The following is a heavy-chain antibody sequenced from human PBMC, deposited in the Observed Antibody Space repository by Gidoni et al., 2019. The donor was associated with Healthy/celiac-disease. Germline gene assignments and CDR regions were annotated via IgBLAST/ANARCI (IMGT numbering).Heavy chain of an antibody. J-gene: IGHJ5*02. CDR3: ARHAGGPLYSSSWYGRWFDP. D-gene: IGHD6-13*01. Sequence: EVQLVQSGAEAKKPGDSLRNSCKGSGYSFTSHWISWVRQMPGKGLAWTGRIAPIDAYTNYSPSFQGHVTISADKSISTAYLQWSSLKASDTAMYYCARHAGGPLYSSSWYGRWFDPWGQGTLVTVSS. V-gene: IGHV5-10-1*03. CDR2: IAPIDAYT. CDR1: GYSFTSHW.